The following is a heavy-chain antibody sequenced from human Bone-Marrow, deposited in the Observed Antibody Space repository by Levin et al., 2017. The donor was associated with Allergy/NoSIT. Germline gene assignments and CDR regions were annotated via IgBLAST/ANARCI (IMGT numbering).Heavy chain of an antibody. CDR1: GGTFSSYA. V-gene: IGHV1-69*01. CDR2: IIPIFGTA. CDR3: ARGGSGSYYNGEGAFDI. J-gene: IGHJ3*02. Sequence: KISCKASGGTFSSYAISWVRQAPGQGLEWMGGIIPIFGTANYAQKFQGRVTITADESTSTAYMELSSLRSEDTAVYYCARGGSGSYYNGEGAFDIWGQGTMVTVSS. D-gene: IGHD3-10*01.